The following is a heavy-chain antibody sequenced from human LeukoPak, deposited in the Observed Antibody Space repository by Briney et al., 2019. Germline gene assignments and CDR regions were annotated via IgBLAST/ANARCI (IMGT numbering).Heavy chain of an antibody. CDR3: AKDFPYYYDTSGYYHDY. D-gene: IGHD3-22*01. V-gene: IGHV3-23*01. CDR1: GFTFSSYA. CDR2: ISGSGGST. Sequence: GGSLRLSCAGSGFTFSSYAMSWVRQAPGKGLEWVSAISGSGGSTYYADSVKGRFTISRDNSKNTLYLQMNSLRAEDTAVYYCAKDFPYYYDTSGYYHDYWGQGTLVTVSS. J-gene: IGHJ4*02.